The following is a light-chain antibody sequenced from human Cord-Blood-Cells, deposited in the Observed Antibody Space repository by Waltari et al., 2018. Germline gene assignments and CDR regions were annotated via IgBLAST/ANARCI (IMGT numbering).Light chain of an antibody. Sequence: IVLTQSPGNLSLSQGERATLPCRASQSVSSSYLAWYQQKPGQAPRLLIYGASSRATGIPDRFSGSGSGTDFTLTISRLEPEDFAVYYCQQYGSSSWTFGQGTKVEIK. CDR3: QQYGSSSWT. V-gene: IGKV3-20*01. CDR1: QSVSSSY. CDR2: GAS. J-gene: IGKJ1*01.